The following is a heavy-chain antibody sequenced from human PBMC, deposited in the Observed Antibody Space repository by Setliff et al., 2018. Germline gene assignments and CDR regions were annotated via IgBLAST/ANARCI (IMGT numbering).Heavy chain of an antibody. Sequence: ASVKVSCKASGYSFSDFYMHWVRQVPGEGLEALGRIDPRDDFTVYAERFKDRLTITADTSTDTSYMEMSGLRFEDTAVYYCAIDYGPTGTPYHWGQGTPVTSPQ. CDR3: AIDYGPTGTPYH. CDR2: IDPRDDFT. D-gene: IGHD1-1*01. V-gene: IGHV1-69-2*01. CDR1: GYSFSDFY. J-gene: IGHJ4*02.